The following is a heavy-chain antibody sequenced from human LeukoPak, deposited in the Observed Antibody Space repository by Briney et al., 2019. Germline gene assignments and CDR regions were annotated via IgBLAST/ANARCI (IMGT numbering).Heavy chain of an antibody. Sequence: SETLSLTCAVYSGSFSGYYWSWVRQPPGKGLEGIGEINHSGSTNYNPSLKSRVTISVDTSKNQFSLKLSSVTAADTAVYYCARGPSYSSSWFWFDYWGQGTLVTVSS. CDR1: SGSFSGYY. CDR2: INHSGST. CDR3: ARGPSYSSSWFWFDY. J-gene: IGHJ4*02. D-gene: IGHD6-13*01. V-gene: IGHV4-34*01.